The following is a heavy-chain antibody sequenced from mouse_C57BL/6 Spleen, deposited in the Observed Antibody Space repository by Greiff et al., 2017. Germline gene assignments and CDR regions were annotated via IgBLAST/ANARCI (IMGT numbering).Heavy chain of an antibody. D-gene: IGHD2-14*01. CDR1: GYAFNSYW. CDR3: ARSGVPYFDY. V-gene: IGHV1-53*01. CDR2: INPRNGGT. J-gene: IGHJ2*01. Sequence: VQLQQPGTELVKPGASVKLSCKASGYAFNSYWMNWVKQRPGHGLEWIGNINPRNGGTNYNEKFKSKATLTVDKSSSTAYMQLSSLTSEASAVYYCARSGVPYFDYWGQGTTLTVSS.